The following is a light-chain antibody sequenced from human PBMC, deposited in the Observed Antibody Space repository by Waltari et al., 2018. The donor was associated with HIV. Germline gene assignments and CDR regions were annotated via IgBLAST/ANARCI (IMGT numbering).Light chain of an antibody. CDR1: QSISSN. Sequence: EIVMTQSPATLSVSPGERATLSCRASQSISSNLAWYQQKTGQAPRLLIHGASTRATGIPARFSGSGSGTEFTLTISSLQFEDFAVYYCQQYNNWPPQYTFGQGTKLEIK. CDR2: GAS. J-gene: IGKJ2*01. V-gene: IGKV3D-15*01. CDR3: QQYNNWPPQYT.